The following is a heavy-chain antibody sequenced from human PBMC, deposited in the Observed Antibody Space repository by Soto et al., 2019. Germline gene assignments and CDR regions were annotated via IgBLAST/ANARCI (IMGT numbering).Heavy chain of an antibody. D-gene: IGHD4-17*01. CDR1: GVSTSSGGSY. Sequence: QVQLQESGPGLLKPSQTLSLTCTVSGVSTSSGGSYWTWIRQHPGKGLEWIGYIYYSGNTYYNPSLKSRVTISLDTSKNHFSLKLTSVTAADSAVYYCARGAADYGDAFDIWGQGTMVTVSS. J-gene: IGHJ3*02. CDR2: IYYSGNT. CDR3: ARGAADYGDAFDI. V-gene: IGHV4-31*03.